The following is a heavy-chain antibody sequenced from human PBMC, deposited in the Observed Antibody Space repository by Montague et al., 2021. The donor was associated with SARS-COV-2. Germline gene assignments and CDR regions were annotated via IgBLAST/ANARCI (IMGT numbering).Heavy chain of an antibody. D-gene: IGHD3-10*01. J-gene: IGHJ5*02. Sequence: SETLSLTCTVSSGSISSYYWSWIRQPPGKGLEWIGYIYYSGSTNYNPSLKSRVTISVDTSKNQFSLKLSSVTAADTAVYCCARTYYYGSVVWFDPWGQGTLVTVSS. V-gene: IGHV4-59*08. CDR3: ARTYYYGSVVWFDP. CDR1: SGSISSYY. CDR2: IYYSGST.